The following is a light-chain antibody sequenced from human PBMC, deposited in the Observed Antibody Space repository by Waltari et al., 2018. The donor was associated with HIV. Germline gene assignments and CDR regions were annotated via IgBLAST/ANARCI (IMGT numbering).Light chain of an antibody. V-gene: IGLV7-46*01. CDR3: FLSYGSVRL. CDR2: DAT. Sequence: QTVVTQEPSLTVSPGGTVTLTCGSTTGTVTSDHHPYWFQQKPGQAPRTLVYDATDKHQWTLARFPPSFLGAKAALTLPAAQPEDEADYYCFLSYGSVRLFGGGTSLPVL. J-gene: IGLJ2*01. CDR1: TGTVTSDHH.